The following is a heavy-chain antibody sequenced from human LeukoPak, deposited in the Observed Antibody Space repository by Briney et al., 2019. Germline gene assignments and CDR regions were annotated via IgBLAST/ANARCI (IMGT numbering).Heavy chain of an antibody. CDR1: GFTFSSYS. D-gene: IGHD3-9*01. CDR3: ARAPSRHYDILTGYYDFDY. CDR2: SSSSSSYI. J-gene: IGHJ4*02. Sequence: GGSLRLSCAASGFTFSSYSMNWVRQAPGKGLEWVSSSSSSSSYIYYADSVKGRFTISRDNAKNSLYLQMNSLRAEDTAVYYCARAPSRHYDILTGYYDFDYWGQGTLVTVSS. V-gene: IGHV3-21*01.